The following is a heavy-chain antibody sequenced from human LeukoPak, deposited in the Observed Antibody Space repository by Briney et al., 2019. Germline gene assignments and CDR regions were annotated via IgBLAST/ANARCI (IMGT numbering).Heavy chain of an antibody. D-gene: IGHD2-21*01. V-gene: IGHV3-30*02. CDR2: IRYDGSNK. J-gene: IGHJ5*02. CDR1: GFTFSSYG. CDR3: ARAGGGAWGNWFDP. Sequence: GGSLRLSCAASGFTFSSYGMHWVRQAPGKGLEWVAFIRYDGSNKYYADSVKGRFTISRDNSKNTLCLQMNSLRAEDTAVYYCARAGGGAWGNWFDPWGQGTLVTVSS.